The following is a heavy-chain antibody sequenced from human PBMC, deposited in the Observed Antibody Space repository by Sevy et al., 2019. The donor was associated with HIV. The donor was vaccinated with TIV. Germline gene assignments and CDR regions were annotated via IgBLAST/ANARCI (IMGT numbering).Heavy chain of an antibody. V-gene: IGHV6-1*01. Sequence: SQTLSLTCAISGDSVASSSAAWNWIRQSPSRGLEWVGRTYYRSKWYTDYALSVKSRIIINPDTSKNQFSLQLNSVTPEDTAVYYCARAEVATGGYDYWGQGTLVTVSS. J-gene: IGHJ4*02. CDR3: ARAEVATGGYDY. CDR1: GDSVASSSAA. CDR2: TYYRSKWYT. D-gene: IGHD5-12*01.